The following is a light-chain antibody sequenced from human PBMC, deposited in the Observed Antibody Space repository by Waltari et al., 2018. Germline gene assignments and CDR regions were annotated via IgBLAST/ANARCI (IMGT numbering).Light chain of an antibody. CDR2: WAS. J-gene: IGKJ4*01. CDR1: QTVLYSSNNKNY. CDR3: QQYYSTLT. Sequence: DIVMTQSPDSLAVSLGERATINCKSSQTVLYSSNNKNYLACYQQKPGQSPKLLIYWASTRESGVPDRFRGSGSGTDFTLTISSLQAEDVAVYYCQQYYSTLTFGGGTKVEIK. V-gene: IGKV4-1*01.